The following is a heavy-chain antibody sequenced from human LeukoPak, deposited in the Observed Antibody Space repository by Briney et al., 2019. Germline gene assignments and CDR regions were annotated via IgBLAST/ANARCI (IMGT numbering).Heavy chain of an antibody. V-gene: IGHV1-46*01. D-gene: IGHD1-14*01. CDR2: INPSGGST. CDR1: GYTFTSYY. J-gene: IGHJ3*02. Sequence: ASVKVSCKASGYTFTSYYMHWVRQAPGQGLEWMGIINPSGGSTSYAQKFQGRVTMTTDTSTSTAYMELRSLRSDDTAVYYCARDPSRNRRAFDIWGQGTMVTVSS. CDR3: ARDPSRNRRAFDI.